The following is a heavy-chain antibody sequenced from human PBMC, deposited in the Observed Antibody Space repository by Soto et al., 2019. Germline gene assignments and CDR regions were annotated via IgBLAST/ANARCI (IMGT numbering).Heavy chain of an antibody. Sequence: GGSLRLSCAASGFTFSSYGMHWVRQGPGRGLEWVAVTSSDGSNTYYGESVKGRFTISRDNSKNMVYLHMNSLRVEDTALYYCAKDRVGGPFYYYGMDVWGQGTTVTVPS. CDR3: AKDRVGGPFYYYGMDV. CDR2: TSSDGSNT. CDR1: GFTFSSYG. D-gene: IGHD1-26*01. J-gene: IGHJ6*02. V-gene: IGHV3-30*18.